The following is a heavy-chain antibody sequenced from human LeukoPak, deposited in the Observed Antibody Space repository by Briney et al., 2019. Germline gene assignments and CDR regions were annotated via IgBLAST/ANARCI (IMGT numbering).Heavy chain of an antibody. D-gene: IGHD3-3*01. V-gene: IGHV5-51*01. J-gene: IGHJ4*02. CDR3: ARQNDFRLDY. CDR2: IYPGDSDT. Sequence: GESLRISCKGSGYTFSSYWIGWVRQMPGKGLEWMGIIYPGDSDTRYSPSLQGQVTISVDTSIGTAYLQWSSLKASDTAIYYCARQNDFRLDYWGQGTLAIVSS. CDR1: GYTFSSYW.